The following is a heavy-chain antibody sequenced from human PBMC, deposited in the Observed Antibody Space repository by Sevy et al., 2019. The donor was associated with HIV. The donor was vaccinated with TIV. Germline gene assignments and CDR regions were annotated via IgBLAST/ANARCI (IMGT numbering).Heavy chain of an antibody. CDR1: GFTFSGSA. J-gene: IGHJ6*03. CDR3: TSEYSTSVCMDV. V-gene: IGHV3-73*01. Sequence: GGSLRLSCAASGFTFSGSAMHWVRQASGKGLEWVGRIRSKANSYGTAYVASVKGRFTISRDDSKNTAYLQMNSLKTDDTAVYYCTSEYSTSVCMDVWGKGTTVTVSS. CDR2: IRSKANSYGT. D-gene: IGHD6-6*01.